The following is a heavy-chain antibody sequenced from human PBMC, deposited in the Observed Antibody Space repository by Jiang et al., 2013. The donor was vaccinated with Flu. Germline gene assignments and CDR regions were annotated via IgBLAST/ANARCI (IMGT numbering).Heavy chain of an antibody. D-gene: IGHD5-24*01. CDR1: GYTFTNYA. CDR2: INPDTGNX. CDR3: ARDGDGYGALDM. Sequence: PGASVKVSCKASGYTFTNYAIHWVRQAPGQRLEWMGWINPDTGNXKYAQKVPGQSHHNRDTPATSAHMELSSLRSEDMAVYYCARDGDGYGALDMWGQGTMVTIS. V-gene: IGHV1-3*01. J-gene: IGHJ3*02.